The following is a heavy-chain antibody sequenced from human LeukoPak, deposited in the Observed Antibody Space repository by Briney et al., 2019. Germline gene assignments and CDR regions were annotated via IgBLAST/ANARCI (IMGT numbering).Heavy chain of an antibody. CDR2: ISGSGGST. J-gene: IGHJ6*02. CDR3: AKWKGDYHPNYYYGMDV. D-gene: IGHD4-17*01. CDR1: GFTFSSYA. Sequence: GGSLRLSSAASGFTFSSYAMSWVRQAPGKGLEWVSAISGSGGSTYYADSVKGRFTISRDNSKNTLYLQMNSLRAEDTAVYYCAKWKGDYHPNYYYGMDVWGQGTTVTVSS. V-gene: IGHV3-23*01.